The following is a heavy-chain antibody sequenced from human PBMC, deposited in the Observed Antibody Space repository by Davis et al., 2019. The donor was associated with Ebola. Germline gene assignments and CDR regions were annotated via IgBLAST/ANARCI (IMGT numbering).Heavy chain of an antibody. CDR2: INHSGST. CDR1: GGSSSGYY. J-gene: IGHJ6*02. Sequence: MPSETLSLTCAVSGGSSSGYYWSWIRQPPGKGLEWIGEINHSGSTNYNPSLKSRVTISVDTSKNQFSLKLSSVTAADTAVYYCASWGVHAWGGGMDVWGQGTTVTVSS. CDR3: ASWGVHAWGGGMDV. D-gene: IGHD3-16*01. V-gene: IGHV4-34*01.